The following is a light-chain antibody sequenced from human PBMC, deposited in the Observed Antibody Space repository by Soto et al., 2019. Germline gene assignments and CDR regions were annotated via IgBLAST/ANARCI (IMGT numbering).Light chain of an antibody. CDR3: SSHASSGV. CDR1: ISDVGAYDY. Sequence: QSVLTQPASVSGSPGQSIAISCTGTISDVGAYDYVSWYQQHPGKAPKLIIYGVSNRPSGVSSRFSGSKSGNTASLTISGLQPEDEADYYCSSHASSGVFGTGTKVTAL. CDR2: GVS. V-gene: IGLV2-14*01. J-gene: IGLJ1*01.